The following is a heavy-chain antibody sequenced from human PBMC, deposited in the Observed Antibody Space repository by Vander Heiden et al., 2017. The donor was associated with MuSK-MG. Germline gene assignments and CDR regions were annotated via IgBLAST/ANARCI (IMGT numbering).Heavy chain of an antibody. V-gene: IGHV4-59*08. CDR2: IYYSGST. CDR1: GDSFSSYY. J-gene: IGHJ6*02. CDR3: ARNNYGMDV. Sequence: QVQLQESGPGLVKPSETLPLPCTVSGDSFSSYYGIWIRQSHGKGLEWIGYIYYSGSTYYNPSLKSRITISEDTSKNQFSLKLSSVTAADTAVYYCARNNYGMDVWGQGTTVTVSS.